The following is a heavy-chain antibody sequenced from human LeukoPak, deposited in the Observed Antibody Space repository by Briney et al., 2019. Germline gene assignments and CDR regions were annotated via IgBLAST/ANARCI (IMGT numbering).Heavy chain of an antibody. J-gene: IGHJ5*02. CDR2: ISSSSSYI. V-gene: IGHV3-21*01. CDR3: ARGDYDFWSGYPNWFDP. CDR1: GFTFPAYA. D-gene: IGHD3-3*01. Sequence: PGGSLRLSCAASGFTFPAYAMNWVRQAPGKGLEWVSSISSSSSYIYCADSVKGRFTISRDNAKNSLYLQMNSLRAEDTAVYYCARGDYDFWSGYPNWFDPWGQGTLVTVSS.